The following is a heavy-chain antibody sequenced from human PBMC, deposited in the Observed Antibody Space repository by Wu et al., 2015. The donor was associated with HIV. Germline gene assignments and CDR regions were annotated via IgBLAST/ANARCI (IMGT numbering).Heavy chain of an antibody. Sequence: LVQSGAEVKKPGASVKVSCKTSGYTFNSYFIHWVRQAPGQGLEWMGIINPSAGSTSYAQKFQGRVTMTRDTSTTTVYMELSSLRSDDTAVFFCARAILYSGSYFDYWGQGTLVTVSS. J-gene: IGHJ4*02. CDR2: INPSAGST. V-gene: IGHV1-46*02. CDR1: GYTFNSYF. D-gene: IGHD1-26*01. CDR3: ARAILYSGSYFDY.